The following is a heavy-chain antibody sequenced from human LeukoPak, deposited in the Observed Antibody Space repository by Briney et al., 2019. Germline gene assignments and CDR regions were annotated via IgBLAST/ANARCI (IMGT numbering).Heavy chain of an antibody. CDR3: ARDHSDVVAFDI. J-gene: IGHJ3*02. CDR1: GYTFTSYG. D-gene: IGHD2-15*01. CDR2: VSAYNGNT. Sequence: GASVKVSCKASGYTFTSYGISWVRQAPGQGLEWMGGVSAYNGNTNYAQKLQGRVTMTTDTSTSTAYMELRSLRSDDTAVYYCARDHSDVVAFDIWGQGTMVTVSS. V-gene: IGHV1-18*01.